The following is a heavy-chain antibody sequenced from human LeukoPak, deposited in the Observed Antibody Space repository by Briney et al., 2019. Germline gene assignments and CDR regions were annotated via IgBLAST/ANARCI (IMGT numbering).Heavy chain of an antibody. CDR3: ARVDIVVVPAANNWFDP. J-gene: IGHJ5*02. CDR2: IIPIFGTA. Sequence: GASVKVSCKASGGTFSSYAISWVRQAPGQGLEWMGGIIPIFGTANYAQKFQGRVTITADESTSTAYMELSSLRSEDTAVYYCARVDIVVVPAANNWFDPWGQGTLVTVSS. D-gene: IGHD2-2*03. V-gene: IGHV1-69*13. CDR1: GGTFSSYA.